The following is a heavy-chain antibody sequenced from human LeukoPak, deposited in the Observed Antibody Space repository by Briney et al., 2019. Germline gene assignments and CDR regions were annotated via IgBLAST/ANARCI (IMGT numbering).Heavy chain of an antibody. J-gene: IGHJ4*02. CDR3: ANCGKQRGISRGLCY. CDR2: ISGSGANI. CDR1: GFTFSSNA. V-gene: IGHV3-23*01. D-gene: IGHD6-25*01. Sequence: PPGGSLRLSCAASGFTFSSNAMSWVRQAPGKGLEWVSLISGSGANIYYADSVKGRFTISRDNSKNTLYLQMNSLRAEDTAVYYCANCGKQRGISRGLCYWGQGTLVTVSS.